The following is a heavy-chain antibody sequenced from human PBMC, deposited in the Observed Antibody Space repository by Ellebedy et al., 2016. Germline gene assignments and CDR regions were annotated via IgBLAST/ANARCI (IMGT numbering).Heavy chain of an antibody. Sequence: GESLKISCAASGFTFSSYNMSWVRQAPGKGLEWLAYISSSGSAIYYADSVKGRFTISRDNAKNSLYLQMNSLRAEDTAVYYCASSHPYCGGDCYYFDYWGQGTLVTVSS. CDR2: ISSSGSAI. J-gene: IGHJ4*02. D-gene: IGHD2-21*02. CDR3: ASSHPYCGGDCYYFDY. V-gene: IGHV3-21*05. CDR1: GFTFSSYN.